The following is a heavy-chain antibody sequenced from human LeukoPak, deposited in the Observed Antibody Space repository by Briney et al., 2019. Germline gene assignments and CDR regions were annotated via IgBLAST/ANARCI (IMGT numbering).Heavy chain of an antibody. V-gene: IGHV3-9*01. J-gene: IGHJ3*02. CDR1: GFTFDDYA. Sequence: GGSLRLSCAASGFTFDDYAMHWVRQAPGKGLEWVSGISWNSGSIGYADSVKGRFTISRDNSKNTLYLQMNSLRAEDTAVYYCAKDNPTDAFDIWGQGTMVTVSS. CDR2: ISWNSGSI. CDR3: AKDNPTDAFDI.